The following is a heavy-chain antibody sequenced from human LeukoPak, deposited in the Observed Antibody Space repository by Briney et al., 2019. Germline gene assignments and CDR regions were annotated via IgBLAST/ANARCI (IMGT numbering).Heavy chain of an antibody. Sequence: GGSLRLSCAASGFTFSSYGMNWVRQAPGKGLEWVSSISGNGVNTYYADSVKGRFTISRDNSKNTLSLQMNSLRAEDTAVYYCAPRAVEMTTTKGYWGQGTLVTVSS. CDR1: GFTFSSYG. CDR3: APRAVEMTTTKGY. D-gene: IGHD5-24*01. J-gene: IGHJ4*02. V-gene: IGHV3-23*01. CDR2: ISGNGVNT.